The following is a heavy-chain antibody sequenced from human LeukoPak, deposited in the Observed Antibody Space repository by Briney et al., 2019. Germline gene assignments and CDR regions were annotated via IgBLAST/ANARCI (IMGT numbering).Heavy chain of an antibody. Sequence: ASVTVSCKASGGTFSSYAISWVRQAPGQGLEWMGGIIPIFGTANYAQKFQGRVTITADESTSTAYMELSSLRSEDTAVYYCARTYYYDSSGYYGAYYYYGMDVWGQGTTVTVSS. D-gene: IGHD3-22*01. CDR3: ARTYYYDSSGYYGAYYYYGMDV. V-gene: IGHV1-69*13. CDR1: GGTFSSYA. CDR2: IIPIFGTA. J-gene: IGHJ6*02.